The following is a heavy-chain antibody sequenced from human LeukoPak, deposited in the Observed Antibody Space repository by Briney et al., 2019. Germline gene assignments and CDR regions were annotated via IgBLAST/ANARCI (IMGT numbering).Heavy chain of an antibody. CDR1: GGSNRNYY. J-gene: IGHJ6*02. V-gene: IGHV4-59*12. CDR2: IYYSGST. D-gene: IGHD6-13*01. Sequence: SETLSLTCTVSGGSNRNYYWSGTRQPPGKGLEWIGYIYYSGSTNYNPSLKSRLTISVDTSNNQCSLKLSSVTAADTAVYYCATVVVSSWTDYGIDVWGQGTTVTVSS. CDR3: ATVVVSSWTDYGIDV.